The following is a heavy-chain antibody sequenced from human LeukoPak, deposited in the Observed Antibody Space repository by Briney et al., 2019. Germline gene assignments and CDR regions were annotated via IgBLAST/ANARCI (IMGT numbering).Heavy chain of an antibody. D-gene: IGHD1-14*01. V-gene: IGHV1-46*01. Sequence: ASLKVSCKTSGYTFTSYYIHWVRQAPGQGLEWMGVIQPSAGYTTYAQRFQGRLTVTRDTSTRTVYMQLSSLRSEDTAVYYCARVTHGRGGYWGQGTLVTVSS. CDR2: IQPSAGYT. CDR1: GYTFTSYY. CDR3: ARVTHGRGGY. J-gene: IGHJ4*02.